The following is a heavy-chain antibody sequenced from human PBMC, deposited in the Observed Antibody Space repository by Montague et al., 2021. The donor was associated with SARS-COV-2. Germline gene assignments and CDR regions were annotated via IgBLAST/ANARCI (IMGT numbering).Heavy chain of an antibody. CDR2: INQSGST. CDR1: GGSFSGYC. J-gene: IGHJ4*02. CDR3: ARGTKKVFSYDYDSSGNASNY. V-gene: IGHV4-34*01. D-gene: IGHD3-22*01. Sequence: SETLSLTCAVYGGSFSGYCWSWICQPPGKGLERNGVINQSGSTKYNSTLKSRVTISVDTSKNQYSLKLSAVTAADTAVYYCARGTKKVFSYDYDSSGNASNYWAKGTRFTVSS.